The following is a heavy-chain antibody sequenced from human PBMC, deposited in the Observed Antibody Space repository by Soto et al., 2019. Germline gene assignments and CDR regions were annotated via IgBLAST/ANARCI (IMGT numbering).Heavy chain of an antibody. CDR1: GGSISSSSYY. J-gene: IGHJ6*02. V-gene: IGHV4-39*01. Sequence: SETLSLTCTFSGGSISSSSYYWGWIRQPPGKGLEWIGSIYYSGSTYYNPSLKSRVTISVDTSKNQFSLKLSSVTAADTAVYYCARSEETTAVYCGMDVWGQGTMVT. CDR2: IYYSGST. D-gene: IGHD4-17*01. CDR3: ARSEETTAVYCGMDV.